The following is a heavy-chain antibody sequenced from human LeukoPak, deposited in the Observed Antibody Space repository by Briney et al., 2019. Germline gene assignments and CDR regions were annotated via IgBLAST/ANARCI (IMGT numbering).Heavy chain of an antibody. D-gene: IGHD3-10*01. V-gene: IGHV1-18*01. CDR2: ISAYNGVT. J-gene: IGHJ5*02. CDR1: GYIFGHNG. CDR3: ARSGDGNWFDP. Sequence: GASVKVSCKTSGYIFGHNGISWVRQAPGQGLEWMGWISAYNGVTNYAQQLQGRVTMTTDTSTSTAYMELRSLRSDDTAVYYCARSGDGNWFDPWGQGTLVTVSS.